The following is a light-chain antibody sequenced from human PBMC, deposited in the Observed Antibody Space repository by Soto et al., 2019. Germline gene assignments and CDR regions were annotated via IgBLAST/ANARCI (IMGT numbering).Light chain of an antibody. J-gene: IGLJ2*01. CDR3: TSRSTSTTMI. CDR1: RSDIGAYNF. CDR2: DVN. V-gene: IGLV2-14*03. Sequence: QSALTQPASVSGSPGQSITISCTGTRSDIGAYNFVSWYQQHPGEVPKLMLYDVNVRPSGVCNRFSGSKSGNTASLTISGLQAEDEADYYCTSRSTSTTMIFGGGTKVTVL.